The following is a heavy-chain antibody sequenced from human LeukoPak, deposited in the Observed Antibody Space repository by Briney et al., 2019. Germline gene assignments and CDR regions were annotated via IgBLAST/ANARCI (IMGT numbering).Heavy chain of an antibody. Sequence: GGSLRLSCAASGFTFSSYGMHWVRQAPGRGLEWVAFIRFDGSNKHYADSVKGRFTISRDNSKNTLYLQMSSLRAEDTAVYYCAKDPSAAGGYYYYYMDVWGKGATVTFSS. CDR3: AKDPSAAGGYYYYYMDV. J-gene: IGHJ6*03. D-gene: IGHD2-15*01. CDR2: IRFDGSNK. V-gene: IGHV3-30*02. CDR1: GFTFSSYG.